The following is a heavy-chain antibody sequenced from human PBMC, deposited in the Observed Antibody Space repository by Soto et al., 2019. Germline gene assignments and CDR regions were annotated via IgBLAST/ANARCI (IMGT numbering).Heavy chain of an antibody. CDR2: ISAYNGNT. Sequence: ASVKVSCKASDYTFTSYGISWVRQAPGQGLEWMGWISAYNGNTNYAQKLQGRVTMTTDTSTSTAYMELRSLRSDDTAVYYCARLAGGSSMIVVVTPDYWGQGTLVTVSS. CDR3: ARLAGGSSMIVVVTPDY. J-gene: IGHJ4*02. D-gene: IGHD3-22*01. V-gene: IGHV1-18*01. CDR1: DYTFTSYG.